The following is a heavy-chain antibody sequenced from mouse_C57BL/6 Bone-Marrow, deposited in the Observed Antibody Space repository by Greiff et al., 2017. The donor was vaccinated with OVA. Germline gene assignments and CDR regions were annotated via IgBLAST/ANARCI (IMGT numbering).Heavy chain of an antibody. Sequence: QVQLQQPGAELVKPGASVKLSCKASGYTFTSYWMQWVKQRPGQGLEWIGEIDPSDSYTNYNQKFKGKATLTVDTSSSTAYMQLSSLRSEDSAVYYCARDSSGYGAWFAYGGQGTLVTVSA. D-gene: IGHD3-2*02. V-gene: IGHV1-50*01. CDR1: GYTFTSYW. J-gene: IGHJ3*01. CDR3: ARDSSGYGAWFAY. CDR2: IDPSDSYT.